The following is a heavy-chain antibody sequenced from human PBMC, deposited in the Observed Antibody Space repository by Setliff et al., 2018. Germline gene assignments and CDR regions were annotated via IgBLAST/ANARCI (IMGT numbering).Heavy chain of an antibody. CDR3: VRMSGFLYMDV. D-gene: IGHD3-3*01. CDR1: GDSISSSRYY. Sequence: SETLSLTCTVSGDSISSSRYYWSWIRQSPGKTLEWIGEIMDGRDTVSNPSLKSRVTMSVDTSKNHFSLKLSSVTAADTAVYYCVRMSGFLYMDVWGKGTTVTVSS. J-gene: IGHJ6*03. CDR2: IMDGRDT. V-gene: IGHV4-39*02.